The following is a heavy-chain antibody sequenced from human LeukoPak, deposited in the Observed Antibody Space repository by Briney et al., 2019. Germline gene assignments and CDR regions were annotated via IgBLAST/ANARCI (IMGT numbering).Heavy chain of an antibody. D-gene: IGHD2-2*02. V-gene: IGHV1-18*01. CDR2: ISAYNGNT. J-gene: IGHJ6*02. CDR3: AREDCSSTSCYIYYGMDV. CDR1: GYTFTSYG. Sequence: ASVKVSCKASGYTFTSYGISWVRQAPGQGLEWMGWISAYNGNTNYAQKLQGRVTMTTDTSTSTAYMELRSLRPDDTAVYYCAREDCSSTSCYIYYGMDVWGQGTTVTVSS.